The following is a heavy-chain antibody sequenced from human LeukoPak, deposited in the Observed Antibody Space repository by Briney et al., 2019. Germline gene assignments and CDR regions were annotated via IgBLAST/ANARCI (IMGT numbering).Heavy chain of an antibody. Sequence: GASVKVSCKASGGTFSSYAISWVRQAPGQGLEWMGRIIPILGIANYAQKFQGRVTITADKSTTTAYMKLSSLRSEDTAVYYCGRERGEMFTNRNDHWGQGTLVTVSS. D-gene: IGHD1-14*01. V-gene: IGHV1-69*04. J-gene: IGHJ4*01. CDR2: IIPILGIA. CDR1: GGTFSSYA. CDR3: GRERGEMFTNRNDH.